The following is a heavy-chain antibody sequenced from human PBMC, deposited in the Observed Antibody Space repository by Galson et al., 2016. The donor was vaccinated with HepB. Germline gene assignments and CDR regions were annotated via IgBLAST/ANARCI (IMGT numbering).Heavy chain of an antibody. CDR2: SSADNGNT. J-gene: IGHJ6*02. CDR1: GYTFTNYG. Sequence: SVKVSCKASGYTFTNYGIRWVRQAPGQGLEWMGWSSADNGNTEYAQKLQGRVTMTTDTSTSTAYMELRSLRSDDTAVYYCATRKLISSVDGNFGLDVWGQGTTVPVSS. CDR3: ATRKLISSVDGNFGLDV. D-gene: IGHD6-19*01. V-gene: IGHV1-18*01.